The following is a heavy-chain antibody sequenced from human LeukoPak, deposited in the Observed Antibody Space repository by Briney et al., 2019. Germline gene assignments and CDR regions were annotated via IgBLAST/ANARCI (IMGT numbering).Heavy chain of an antibody. CDR2: ISSTGTNI. Sequence: GRSLRLSCAASGFTFSTSGMHWVRQAPGKGLEWLSYISSTGTNIYYADSVKGRFTISRDNAKNSLYLQMNSLGAEDTALYYCARDPPYSGHYFDYWGQGTLVTVSS. CDR1: GFTFSTSG. D-gene: IGHD1-26*01. CDR3: ARDPPYSGHYFDY. V-gene: IGHV3-48*04. J-gene: IGHJ4*02.